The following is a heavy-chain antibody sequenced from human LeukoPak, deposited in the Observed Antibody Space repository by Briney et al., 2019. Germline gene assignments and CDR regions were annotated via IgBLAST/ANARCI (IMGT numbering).Heavy chain of an antibody. CDR3: ARGLAVAGRDFCYFDY. D-gene: IGHD6-19*01. Sequence: GASVKVSCKASGNTFTGYYMHWVRQAPGQGLEWMGWINPNSGGTNYAQKFQGRVTMTRDTSISTAYMELSRLRSDDTAVYYCARGLAVAGRDFCYFDYWGQGTLVTVSS. V-gene: IGHV1-2*02. CDR1: GNTFTGYY. CDR2: INPNSGGT. J-gene: IGHJ4*02.